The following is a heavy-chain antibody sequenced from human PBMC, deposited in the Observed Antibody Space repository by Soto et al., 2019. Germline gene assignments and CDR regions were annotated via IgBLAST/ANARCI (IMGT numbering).Heavy chain of an antibody. Sequence: EVQLVESGGGLVQPGGSLRLSCAASGFTVSSNYMSWVRQAPGKGLEWVSVIYSGGSTYYADSVKGRFTISRDNSKNTLYLQMNRLRAEDTAVYYCARDRPIVVPAAIDYYYYYMDVWGKGTTVTVSS. J-gene: IGHJ6*03. CDR3: ARDRPIVVPAAIDYYYYYMDV. D-gene: IGHD2-2*01. CDR2: IYSGGST. V-gene: IGHV3-66*01. CDR1: GFTVSSNY.